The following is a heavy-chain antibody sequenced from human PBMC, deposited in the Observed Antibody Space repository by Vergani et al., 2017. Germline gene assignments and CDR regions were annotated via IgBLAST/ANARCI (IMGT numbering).Heavy chain of an antibody. CDR3: ARATSGGGYYNWGPYLDY. CDR1: GFTFSSYW. J-gene: IGHJ4*02. V-gene: IGHV3-7*01. CDR2: IKQDGSEK. D-gene: IGHD1-26*01. Sequence: EVQLVESGGGLVQPGGSLRLSCAASGFTFSSYWMSWVRQAPGKGLEWVANIKQDGSEKYYVDSVKGRFTISRDNAKNSLYLQMNSLRAEDTTVYYCARATSGGGYYNWGPYLDYWGQGTLVTVSS.